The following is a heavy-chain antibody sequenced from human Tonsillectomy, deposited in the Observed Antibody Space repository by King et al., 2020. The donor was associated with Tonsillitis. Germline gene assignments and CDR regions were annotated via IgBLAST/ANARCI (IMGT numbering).Heavy chain of an antibody. D-gene: IGHD1-7*01. CDR2: ITRSSNVR. V-gene: IGHV3-48*01. Sequence: VQLVESGGIVVQPGGSLRLSCAASGFTFSSYTMNWVRQAPGKGLECVSYITRSSNVRYYADSVKGRFTITRDDAKNSLYLQMNSLRAEDTALYYCARSTTRPHYYYMDVWGKGTTVTVSS. J-gene: IGHJ6*03. CDR1: GFTFSSYT. CDR3: ARSTTRPHYYYMDV.